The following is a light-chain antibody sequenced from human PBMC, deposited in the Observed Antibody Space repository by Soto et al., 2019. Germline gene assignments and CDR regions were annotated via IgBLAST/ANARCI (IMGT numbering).Light chain of an antibody. J-gene: IGKJ4*02. Sequence: IPMTQSPSSRSASVGARVTITCRAGRSVRSLIWSQQMPGKAPKLLISGASTLQSGVPSGFSGSGSGPDCALTINTLQREDFATSYCKQRDKAPRTVGGGTKVEIK. CDR2: GAS. V-gene: IGKV1-39*01. CDR3: KQRDKAPRT. CDR1: RSVRS.